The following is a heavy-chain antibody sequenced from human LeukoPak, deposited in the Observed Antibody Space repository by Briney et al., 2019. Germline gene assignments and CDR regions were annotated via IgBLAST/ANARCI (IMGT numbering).Heavy chain of an antibody. J-gene: IGHJ2*01. CDR3: ARGRAWFGDFDL. V-gene: IGHV4-34*01. Sequence: KPSETLSFTCAVYGGSFSGYYWSWIRQPPGKGLEWIGEINHSGSTNYNPSLKSRVTISVDTSKNQFSLKLSSVTAADTAVYYCARGRAWFGDFDLWGRGTLVTVSS. CDR2: INHSGST. CDR1: GGSFSGYY. D-gene: IGHD3-10*01.